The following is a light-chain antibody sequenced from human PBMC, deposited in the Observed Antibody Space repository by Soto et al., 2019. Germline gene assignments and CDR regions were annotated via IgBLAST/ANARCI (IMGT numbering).Light chain of an antibody. Sequence: DIQMTQSPSTLSASVGDRVTITCRASQSISSWLAWYQQKPGKAPKLLLYKASSLASGVPSRFSGSGPGPEFTLTITSLQPDDFPTYYCQQYNSYSTFRQGTKVEIK. CDR2: KAS. V-gene: IGKV1-5*03. CDR1: QSISSW. J-gene: IGKJ1*01. CDR3: QQYNSYST.